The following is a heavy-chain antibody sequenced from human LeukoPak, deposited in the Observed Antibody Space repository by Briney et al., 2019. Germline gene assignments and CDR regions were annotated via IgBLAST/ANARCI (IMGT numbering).Heavy chain of an antibody. Sequence: GGSLRLSCAASGFTFSSYWMSWVRQAPGKGLEWVANIKQDGSEKYYVDSVKGRFTISRDNAKNSLYLQMNSLRADDTAVYYCARVADYYGSANFDYWGQGTLVTVSS. J-gene: IGHJ4*02. V-gene: IGHV3-7*01. CDR3: ARVADYYGSANFDY. CDR2: IKQDGSEK. D-gene: IGHD3-10*01. CDR1: GFTFSSYW.